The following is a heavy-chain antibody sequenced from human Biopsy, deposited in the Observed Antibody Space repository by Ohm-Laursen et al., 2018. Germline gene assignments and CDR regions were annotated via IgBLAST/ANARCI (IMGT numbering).Heavy chain of an antibody. V-gene: IGHV4-4*07. CDR1: GGSLKNYY. D-gene: IGHD1-7*01. CDR3: ARDYGLELGGLEAFDI. Sequence: SETLSLTCTVSGGSLKNYYWSRIRQPAGKGLEWIGRVYTSGSTSYNPSLESRVTMSVVTSKNQFSLKVTSMTAADTALYYCARDYGLELGGLEAFDIWGQGTMVTVSS. J-gene: IGHJ3*02. CDR2: VYTSGST.